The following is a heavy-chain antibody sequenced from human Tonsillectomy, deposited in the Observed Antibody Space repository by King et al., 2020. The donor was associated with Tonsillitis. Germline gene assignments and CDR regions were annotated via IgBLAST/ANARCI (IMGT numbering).Heavy chain of an antibody. J-gene: IGHJ4*02. D-gene: IGHD1-14*01. CDR2: SNPNRGGT. V-gene: IGHV1-2*02. CDR3: ARAGKTMGDY. CDR1: GFTFTGYY. Sequence: QLVQSGAEVKKPGASVKVSCKASGFTFTGYYMHWVRRAPGQGLEGMGWSNPNRGGTNYATKFKGRVTLTRDTSITTAYMELSRLRSDDTAVYYCARAGKTMGDYWGQGTLVTVSS.